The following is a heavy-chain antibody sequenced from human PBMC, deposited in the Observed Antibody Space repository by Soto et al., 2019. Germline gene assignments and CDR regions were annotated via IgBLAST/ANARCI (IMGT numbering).Heavy chain of an antibody. V-gene: IGHV4-31*03. Sequence: QVQLQESGPGLVKPSQTLSLTCTVSGGSISSGGYYWSWIRQHPGKGLERIGYIYYSGSTYYNPSLKSRVTISVDTSKNQFSLKLSSVTAADTAVYYCARDVSGYGEFDYWGQGTLVTVSS. J-gene: IGHJ4*02. CDR1: GGSISSGGYY. D-gene: IGHD5-12*01. CDR3: ARDVSGYGEFDY. CDR2: IYYSGST.